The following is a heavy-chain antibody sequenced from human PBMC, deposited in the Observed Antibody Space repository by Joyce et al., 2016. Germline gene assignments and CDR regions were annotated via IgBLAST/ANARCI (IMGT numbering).Heavy chain of an antibody. CDR3: ARQTFYDFWSGPYGWFDP. Sequence: QMQLQESGPGLVKPSETLSLTCSVSGVSISNSTYSWGWIRQPPGKGREWIGSIHYSGSAYYTPSLKSRVTISVDTSKQQFSVRLGSVTAADTAVYYCARQTFYDFWSGPYGWFDPWGQGTLVTVSS. V-gene: IGHV4-39*01. D-gene: IGHD3-3*01. CDR2: IHYSGSA. CDR1: GVSISNSTYS. J-gene: IGHJ5*02.